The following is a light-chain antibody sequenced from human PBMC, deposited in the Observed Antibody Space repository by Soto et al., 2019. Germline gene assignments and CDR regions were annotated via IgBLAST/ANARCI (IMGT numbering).Light chain of an antibody. CDR2: DVS. CDR1: SSDVGAYDY. J-gene: IGLJ1*01. CDR3: SSYTTTSTLYV. Sequence: QSVLNQPASVSVSLSQSITISCTGTSSDVGAYDYVSWYQQHPGKAPKLMIYDVSNRPSGVSNRFSDSKSGNTASLTISGLQAEDEADYYCSSYTTTSTLYVFGTGTKVTVL. V-gene: IGLV2-14*01.